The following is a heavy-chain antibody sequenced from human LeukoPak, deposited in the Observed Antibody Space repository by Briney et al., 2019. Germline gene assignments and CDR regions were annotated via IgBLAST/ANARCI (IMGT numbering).Heavy chain of an antibody. D-gene: IGHD3-3*01. CDR1: GFSFSSYS. CDR2: ITSSSGDI. V-gene: IGHV3-21*01. J-gene: IGHJ4*02. CDR3: ARGDGVVTPFDF. Sequence: GGSLRVSCAASGFSFSSYSMQWVRQAPGKGLEWVSSITSSSGDIYYADSVKGRFAISRDNAKNSLYLQMNSLRAEDTAVYYCARGDGVVTPFDFWGQGTLVTVSS.